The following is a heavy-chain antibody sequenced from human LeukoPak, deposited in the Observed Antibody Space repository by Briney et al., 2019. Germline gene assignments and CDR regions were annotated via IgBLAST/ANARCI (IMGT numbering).Heavy chain of an antibody. CDR3: ERQYCSGGSCAYYYMDV. V-gene: IGHV3-7*01. J-gene: IGHJ6*03. Sequence: PGGSLRLSXAASGFTFSSYWMSWVRQAPGKGLEWLANIKQDGSEKYYVDSVKGRFTISRDNAKNSLYLQMNSLRAEDTAVYYCERQYCSGGSCAYYYMDVWGKGTTVTVSS. CDR1: GFTFSSYW. CDR2: IKQDGSEK. D-gene: IGHD2-15*01.